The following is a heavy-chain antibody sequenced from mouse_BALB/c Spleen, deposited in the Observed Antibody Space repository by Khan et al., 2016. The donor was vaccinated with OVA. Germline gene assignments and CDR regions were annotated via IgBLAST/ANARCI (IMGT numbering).Heavy chain of an antibody. Sequence: EVELVASGGSLVQPGGSRKLSCAASGFTFSSFGMHWVRQAPEKGLEWVAYISSGRSTIYYADTVKGRFTISRDNPKNTLFLQMTSLRSEDTAMYYCARRRIYDGYYGGAMDYWGQGTSVTVSS. CDR1: GFTFSSFG. CDR3: ARRRIYDGYYGGAMDY. V-gene: IGHV5-17*02. D-gene: IGHD2-3*01. CDR2: ISSGRSTI. J-gene: IGHJ4*01.